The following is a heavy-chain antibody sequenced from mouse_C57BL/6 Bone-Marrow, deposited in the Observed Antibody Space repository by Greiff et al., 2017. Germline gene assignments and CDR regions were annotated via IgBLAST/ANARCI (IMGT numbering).Heavy chain of an antibody. V-gene: IGHV1-62-2*01. Sequence: VKLMESGAELVKPGASVKLSCKASGYTFTEYTIHWVKQRSGQGLEWIGWFYPGSGSIKYNEKFKDKATLTADKSSSTVYMELSRLTSEDSAGYFWARHEEGLHYYGSSYGDFDYWGQGTTRTVSS. J-gene: IGHJ2*01. D-gene: IGHD1-1*01. CDR1: GYTFTEYT. CDR3: ARHEEGLHYYGSSYGDFDY. CDR2: FYPGSGSI.